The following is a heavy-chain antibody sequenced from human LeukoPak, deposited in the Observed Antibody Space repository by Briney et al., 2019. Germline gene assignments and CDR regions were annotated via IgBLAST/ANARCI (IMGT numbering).Heavy chain of an antibody. CDR2: ISGRGGST. J-gene: IGHJ5*02. CDR3: AKFNIVVVVAATRNWFDP. CDR1: GFTFSSYA. V-gene: IGHV3-23*01. D-gene: IGHD2-15*01. Sequence: PGGSLRLSCAASGFTFSSYAMSWVRQAPGKGLEWVSAISGRGGSTYYADSVKGRFTISRDNSKNTLYLQMNSLRAEDTAVYYCAKFNIVVVVAATRNWFDPWGQGTLVTVSS.